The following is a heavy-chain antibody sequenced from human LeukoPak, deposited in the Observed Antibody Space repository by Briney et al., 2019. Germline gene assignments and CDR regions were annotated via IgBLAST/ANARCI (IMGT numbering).Heavy chain of an antibody. CDR3: VYSSGYKPSSFDY. CDR1: GFTFSSYW. Sequence: RSGGSLRLSCAASGFTFSSYWMHWVRQAPGKGLVWVSRINTDGSSTSYADSVKGRFTISRDNSKNTLYLQMNSLRAEDTAVYYCVYSSGYKPSSFDYWGQGTLVTVSS. CDR2: INTDGSST. J-gene: IGHJ4*02. D-gene: IGHD3-22*01. V-gene: IGHV3-74*01.